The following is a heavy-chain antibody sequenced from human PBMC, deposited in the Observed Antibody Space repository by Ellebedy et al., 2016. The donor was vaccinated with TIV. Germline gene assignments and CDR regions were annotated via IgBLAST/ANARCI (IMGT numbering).Heavy chain of an antibody. D-gene: IGHD2-15*01. J-gene: IGHJ4*02. CDR1: GGTFNSQV. V-gene: IGHV1-69*13. CDR2: VIAIFGST. Sequence: SVKVSCXASGGTFNSQVFTWVRQAPGQGLEWMGGVIAIFGSTNYAQKFQGRFTITADESTSTVYMDLSSLTSEDTAVYYCARGADRYCTGGKCYRDFDCWGQGTLVTVSS. CDR3: ARGADRYCTGGKCYRDFDC.